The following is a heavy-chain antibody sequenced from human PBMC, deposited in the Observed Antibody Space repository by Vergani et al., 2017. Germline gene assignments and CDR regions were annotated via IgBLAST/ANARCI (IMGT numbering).Heavy chain of an antibody. J-gene: IGHJ4*02. V-gene: IGHV1-24*01. CDR2: FGPEHGEV. D-gene: IGHD3-22*01. CDR3: AIVNDYYDSSGYDMDY. CDR1: GYSLTELT. Sequence: QVQLVQSGSEVRKPGASVKVSCQVSGYSLTELTIHWVRQAPGKGLEWMGGFGPEHGEVTFAHHIQGRVTMTEDRSTDTAYMEMGSLRPEYTAVNYCAIVNDYYDSSGYDMDYWGQGTMVTVSS.